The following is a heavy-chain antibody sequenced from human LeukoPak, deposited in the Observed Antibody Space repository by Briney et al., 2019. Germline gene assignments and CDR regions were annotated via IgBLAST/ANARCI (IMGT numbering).Heavy chain of an antibody. J-gene: IGHJ4*02. CDR2: INSNSGGT. CDR3: ARDLSSTSNWEFDY. V-gene: IGHV1-2*06. Sequence: ASVKVSCKTSGYTSTDYFIHWVRQAPGQGPEWMGRINSNSGGTEYEQNFQGRVTMTRDTSINTAYMALSGLTFDDTAVYYSARDLSSTSNWEFDYWGQGTVVTVSS. CDR1: GYTSTDYF. D-gene: IGHD7-27*01.